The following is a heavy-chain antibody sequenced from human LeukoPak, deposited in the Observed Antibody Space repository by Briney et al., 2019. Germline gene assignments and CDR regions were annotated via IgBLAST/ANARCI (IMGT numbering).Heavy chain of an antibody. Sequence: GRSLRLSCAASGFTFDDYAMHWVRQAPGKGLEWVSGISWNSGSIGYADSVKGRFTISRDNAENSLYLQMNSLRAEDTALYYCAKVSGYYYGSGSRYYYYGMDVWGQGTKVTVSS. J-gene: IGHJ6*02. CDR2: ISWNSGSI. D-gene: IGHD3-10*01. CDR1: GFTFDDYA. V-gene: IGHV3-9*01. CDR3: AKVSGYYYGSGSRYYYYGMDV.